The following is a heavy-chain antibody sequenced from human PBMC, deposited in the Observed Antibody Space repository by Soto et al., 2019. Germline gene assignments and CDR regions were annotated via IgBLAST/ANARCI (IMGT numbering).Heavy chain of an antibody. CDR3: TTPLYGGNPGRAVFDI. CDR1: GNILSEPS. CDR2: FDPGDGEI. D-gene: IGHD4-17*01. Sequence: ASVKVSCKASGNILSEPSMHWVRQAPGKGLEWMGGFDPGDGEIIYAQKFQGRVTMTEDTSTKTAHMELRSLRFDDTAVYYCTTPLYGGNPGRAVFDILGQGTMVTVSS. V-gene: IGHV1-24*01. J-gene: IGHJ3*02.